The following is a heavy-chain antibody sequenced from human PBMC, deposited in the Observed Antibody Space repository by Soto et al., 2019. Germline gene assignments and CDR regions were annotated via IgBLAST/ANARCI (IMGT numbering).Heavy chain of an antibody. CDR2: IIISSSYI. CDR3: ARGGADWSIARREYDX. D-gene: IGHD3-9*01. Sequence: GEALKISCAASGFSFSTYTMDWVRQAPGKGMEWVYSIIISSSYIFYSDLVKGRFTISRYNARNSLFLQMDSLRVEDTAVYFCARGGADWSIARREYDXWGQGTLVTVSX. V-gene: IGHV3-21*01. CDR1: GFSFSTYT. J-gene: IGHJ4*02.